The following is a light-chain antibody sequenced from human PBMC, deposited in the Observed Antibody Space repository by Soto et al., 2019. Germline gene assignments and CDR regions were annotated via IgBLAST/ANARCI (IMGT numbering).Light chain of an antibody. Sequence: QSVLTQPPSVSAAPGQTVTISCAGRSANIGSNSVSWYQHLPGAAPKLLIFDNTKRPSDIPDRISGFKSGTSATLDTAGIQAVDEADYYCGTWYTCLITDYVFGTGTKVTVL. J-gene: IGLJ1*01. V-gene: IGLV1-51*01. CDR2: DNT. CDR1: SANIGSNS. CDR3: GTWYTCLITDYV.